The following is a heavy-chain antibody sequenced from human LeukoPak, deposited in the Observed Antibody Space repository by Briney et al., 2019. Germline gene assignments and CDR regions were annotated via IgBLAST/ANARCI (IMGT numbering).Heavy chain of an antibody. CDR3: ARVTVWNCSSTSCYRRFDY. D-gene: IGHD2-2*02. Sequence: ASVKVSCKASGYTFTGYYMHWVRQAPGQGLEWMGWINPNSGGTNYAQKFQGRVTMTRDTSISTAYMELSRLRSDDTAVYYCARVTVWNCSSTSCYRRFDYWGQGTLVTVSS. V-gene: IGHV1-2*02. CDR2: INPNSGGT. CDR1: GYTFTGYY. J-gene: IGHJ4*02.